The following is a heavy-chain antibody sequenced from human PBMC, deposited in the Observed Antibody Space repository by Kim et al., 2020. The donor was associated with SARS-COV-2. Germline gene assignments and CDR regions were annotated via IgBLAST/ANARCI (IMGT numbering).Heavy chain of an antibody. CDR3: VHVQWLVPTEYFQH. J-gene: IGHJ1*01. CDR2: INHSGST. Sequence: SETLSLTCAVYGGSFSGYYWSWIRQPPGKGLEWIGEINHSGSTNYNPSLKSRVTISVDTSKNQFSLKLSSVTAADTAVYYCVHVQWLVPTEYFQHWGQGTLVTVSS. D-gene: IGHD6-19*01. V-gene: IGHV4-34*01. CDR1: GGSFSGYY.